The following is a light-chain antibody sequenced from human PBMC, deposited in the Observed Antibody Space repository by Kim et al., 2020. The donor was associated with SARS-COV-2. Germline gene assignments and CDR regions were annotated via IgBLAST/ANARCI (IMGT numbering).Light chain of an antibody. CDR1: SSNIESKY. J-gene: IGLJ3*02. CDR3: AACDDSLSGRV. Sequence: GQRVTISCSRSSSNIESKYVSWYQQVPGTAPKVLIYRSNQRPSGVPDRFSGSKSGTSASLAIRGLRSEDEADDYCAACDDSLSGRVFGGGTQLTVL. V-gene: IGLV1-47*01. CDR2: RSN.